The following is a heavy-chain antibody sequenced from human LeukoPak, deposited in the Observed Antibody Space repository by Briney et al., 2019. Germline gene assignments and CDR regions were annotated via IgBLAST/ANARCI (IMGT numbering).Heavy chain of an antibody. CDR3: AREVYFDWLLSSYYYGMDV. CDR2: ISSGSSYT. D-gene: IGHD3-9*01. CDR1: GFTFSSYS. J-gene: IGHJ6*02. Sequence: SGGSLRLSCAASGFTFSSYSMNWVRQAPGKGLEWVSSISSGSSYTYYADSVKGRFTISRDNAKNSLYLQMNSLRAEDTAVYYCAREVYFDWLLSSYYYGMDVWGQGTTVTVSS. V-gene: IGHV3-21*01.